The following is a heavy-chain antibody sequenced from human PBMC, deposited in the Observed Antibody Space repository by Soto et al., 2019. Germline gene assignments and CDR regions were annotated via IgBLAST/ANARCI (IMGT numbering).Heavy chain of an antibody. D-gene: IGHD3-3*01. V-gene: IGHV1-18*01. J-gene: IGHJ3*02. CDR1: GYTFTSYG. Sequence: ASVKVSCKASGYTFTSYGISWVRQAPGQGLEWMGWISAYNGNTNYAQKLQGRVTMTTDTSTSTAYMELRSLRSDDTAVYYCARVVLRFLEWLRPDAFDIWGQGTTVTVSS. CDR2: ISAYNGNT. CDR3: ARVVLRFLEWLRPDAFDI.